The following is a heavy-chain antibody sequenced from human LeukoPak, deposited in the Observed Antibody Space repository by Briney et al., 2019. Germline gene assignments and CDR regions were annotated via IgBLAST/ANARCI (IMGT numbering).Heavy chain of an antibody. J-gene: IGHJ6*02. V-gene: IGHV3-23*01. D-gene: IGHD6-13*01. CDR3: ANAGRDSSSTISCGMDV. Sequence: GGSLRLSCAASGFTFSSYAMSWVRQAPGKGLEWVSAISGSGGSTYYADSVKGRFTVSRDNSKNTLYLQMNSLRAEDTAVYYCANAGRDSSSTISCGMDVWGQGTTVTVSS. CDR2: ISGSGGST. CDR1: GFTFSSYA.